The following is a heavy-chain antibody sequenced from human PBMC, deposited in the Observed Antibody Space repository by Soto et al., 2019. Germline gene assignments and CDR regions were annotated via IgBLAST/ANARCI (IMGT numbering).Heavy chain of an antibody. J-gene: IGHJ5*02. V-gene: IGHV1-46*04. CDR2: IDPSGGSP. D-gene: IGHD6-19*01. Sequence: ASVKVSCKASGYSFTSYYIHWARQAPGQGLEWMGIIDPSGGSPNYADSVKGRVTVSRDNSNHSLDLQLNSLRGEDTAMYYCARDMYSSDYFVKWFEPWGQGTLVTVSS. CDR3: ARDMYSSDYFVKWFEP. CDR1: GYSFTSYY.